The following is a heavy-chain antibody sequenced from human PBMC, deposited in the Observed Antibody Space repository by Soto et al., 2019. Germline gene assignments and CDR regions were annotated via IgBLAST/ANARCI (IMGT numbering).Heavy chain of an antibody. Sequence: QVQLVQSGAEVKRTGSSVKVSCKASGYTFNNFAIDWVRQATGQGLEWMGRMHPSIGVGQNAPKFPGRVTMTTNTSIGTSYMELRSFTSEDTALYFFATRESGHFFGMDFWCQGTPVIVSS. CDR1: GYTFNNFA. V-gene: IGHV1-8*01. J-gene: IGHJ6*02. CDR2: MHPSIGVG. CDR3: ATRESGHFFGMDF. D-gene: IGHD3-3*01.